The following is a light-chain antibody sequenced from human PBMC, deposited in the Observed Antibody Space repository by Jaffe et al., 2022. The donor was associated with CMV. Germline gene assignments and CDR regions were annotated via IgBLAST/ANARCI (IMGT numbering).Light chain of an antibody. J-gene: IGKJ1*01. Sequence: DIQMTQSPSSLSASVGDRVTITCRASENINNDLSWYQQRPGKAPKVLMYASSLQSGVPSRFSGSESGTDFTLTISSLQSEDFATYYCQQSYSDPRTFGQGTKVEIK. CDR1: ENINND. V-gene: IGKV1-39*01. CDR2: AS. CDR3: QQSYSDPRT.